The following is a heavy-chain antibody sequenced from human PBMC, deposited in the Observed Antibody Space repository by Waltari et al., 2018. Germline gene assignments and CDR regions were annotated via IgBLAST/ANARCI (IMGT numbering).Heavy chain of an antibody. CDR2: MNPNSGNT. CDR1: GYTFTSYD. J-gene: IGHJ6*02. CDR3: AKRRYRGAVAGTRNYYGMDV. V-gene: IGHV1-8*01. D-gene: IGHD6-19*01. Sequence: QVQLVQSGAEVKKPGASVKVSCKASGYTFTSYDINWVRQATGQGLEWMGWMNPNSGNTGYAKKFQGRVTMTRNTSISTAYMELSSLRAEDTAVYYCAKRRYRGAVAGTRNYYGMDVWGQGTTVTVSS.